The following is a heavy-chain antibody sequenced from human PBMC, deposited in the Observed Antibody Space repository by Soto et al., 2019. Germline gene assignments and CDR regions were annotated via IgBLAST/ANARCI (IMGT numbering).Heavy chain of an antibody. CDR3: SHTPNYYQYDWFDP. J-gene: IGHJ5*02. CDR1: GFSLTTRGVG. Sequence: QITLKESGPTLVKPTQTLTLTCTFSGFSLTTRGVGVGWIRQPPGKALECLALIYWDDDKRYSPSLQSRLSIPKDTTKNQGLLTMTNVDPLDTATYYCSHTPNYYQYDWFDPWGQGTLVSVSS. V-gene: IGHV2-5*02. CDR2: IYWDDDK. D-gene: IGHD3-16*01.